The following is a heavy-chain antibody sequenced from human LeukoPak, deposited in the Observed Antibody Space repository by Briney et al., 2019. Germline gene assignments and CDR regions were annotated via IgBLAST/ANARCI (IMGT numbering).Heavy chain of an antibody. V-gene: IGHV1-24*01. J-gene: IGHJ6*02. CDR3: ATVGITMVRGVLYYYYYGMDV. CDR1: GYTLTELS. Sequence: GASVKVSCKVSGYTLTELSMHWVRQAPGKGLEWMGGFDPEDGETIYAQKSQGRITMTEDTSTDTAYMELSSLRSEDTAVYYCATVGITMVRGVLYYYYYGMDVWGQGTTVTVSS. D-gene: IGHD3-10*01. CDR2: FDPEDGET.